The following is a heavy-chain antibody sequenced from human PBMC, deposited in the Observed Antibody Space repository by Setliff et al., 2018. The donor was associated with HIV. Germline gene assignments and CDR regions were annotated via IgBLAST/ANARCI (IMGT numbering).Heavy chain of an antibody. CDR1: GGSISSYY. V-gene: IGHV4-4*09. CDR2: VYSSGET. D-gene: IGHD6-25*01. Sequence: SETLSLTCTVSGGSISSYYWSWVRQAPGKGLEWIGYVYSSGETNYNPSLKNRVTISVDTSKNQFSLKLSSVTAADTAAYYCARAPSWQRQVDFWGQGTLVTVSS. J-gene: IGHJ4*02. CDR3: ARAPSWQRQVDF.